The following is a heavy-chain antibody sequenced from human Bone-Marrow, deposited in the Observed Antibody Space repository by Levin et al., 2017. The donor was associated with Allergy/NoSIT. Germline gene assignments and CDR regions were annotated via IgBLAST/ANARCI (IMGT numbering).Heavy chain of an antibody. J-gene: IGHJ6*02. CDR2: ISSSGSTI. D-gene: IGHD3-10*01. CDR1: GFSFSDYY. Sequence: GGSLRLSCAASGFSFSDYYMSWIRQAPGKGLEWVSFISSSGSTIYYADSVKGRFTISRDNAKNSLYLQMNSLRAEDTAVYYCARAAPTMVRGVHPYYYYSGMDVWGQGTTVTVSS. V-gene: IGHV3-11*01. CDR3: ARAAPTMVRGVHPYYYYSGMDV.